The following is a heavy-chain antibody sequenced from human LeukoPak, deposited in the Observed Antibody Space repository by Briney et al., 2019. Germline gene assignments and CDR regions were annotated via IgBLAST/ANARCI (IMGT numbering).Heavy chain of an antibody. J-gene: IGHJ5*02. CDR2: INNSGGT. D-gene: IGHD3-10*01. CDR3: AKAISGRTT. V-gene: IGHV4-34*01. Sequence: SETLSLTCAVYGGSFRGYYWNWFRQPPGKGLEWIGEINNSGGTNYNPSLKSRVTISGDTSTNQFSLKVNSVTAADTAVYYCAKAISGRTTWGQGTLGTVSS. CDR1: GGSFRGYY.